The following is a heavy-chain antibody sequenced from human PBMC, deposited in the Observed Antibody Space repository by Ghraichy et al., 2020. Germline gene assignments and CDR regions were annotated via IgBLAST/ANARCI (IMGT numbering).Heavy chain of an antibody. Sequence: GESLNISCAASGFTFSNYGMHWVRQAPGKGLEWVAVISYDGSNKYYADSVKGRFTISRDNFKNTLYLQMNSLRAEDTAVYYCAKDGLTMVRGVTISYYGMDVWGQGTTVTVSS. J-gene: IGHJ6*02. CDR1: GFTFSNYG. V-gene: IGHV3-30*18. D-gene: IGHD3-10*01. CDR3: AKDGLTMVRGVTISYYGMDV. CDR2: ISYDGSNK.